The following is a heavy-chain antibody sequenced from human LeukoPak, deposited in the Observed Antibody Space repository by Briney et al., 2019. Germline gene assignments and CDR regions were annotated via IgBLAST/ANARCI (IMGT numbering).Heavy chain of an antibody. Sequence: GASVKVSCKASGYTFTSYYMHWVRQAPGQGLEWMGGIIPIFGTANYAQKFQGRVTITADESTSTAYMELSSLRSEDTAVYYCARVRGTYDYVWGSYRFHPYYFDYWGQGTLVTVSS. J-gene: IGHJ4*02. CDR2: IIPIFGTA. V-gene: IGHV1-69*13. CDR1: GYTFTSYY. D-gene: IGHD3-16*02. CDR3: ARVRGTYDYVWGSYRFHPYYFDY.